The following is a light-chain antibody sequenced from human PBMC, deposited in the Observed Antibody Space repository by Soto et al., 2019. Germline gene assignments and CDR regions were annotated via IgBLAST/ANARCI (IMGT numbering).Light chain of an antibody. Sequence: QLVLTQPASVSGSPGQSITISCTGTSSDVGGYNYVSWYQQHPGKAPKLMIYDVSSRPSGVSYRFSGSKSGNTASLTISGLQAEDEADYYCSSYTSSNTRYVFGTGTKLTV. CDR3: SSYTSSNTRYV. CDR1: SSDVGGYNY. J-gene: IGLJ1*01. CDR2: DVS. V-gene: IGLV2-14*01.